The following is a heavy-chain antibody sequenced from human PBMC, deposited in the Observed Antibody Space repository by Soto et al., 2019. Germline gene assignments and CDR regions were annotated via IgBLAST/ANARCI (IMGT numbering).Heavy chain of an antibody. V-gene: IGHV3-23*01. CDR2: ISGSGGST. Sequence: GGSLRLSCAASGFTFSSYAMSWVRQAPGKGLEWVSAISGSGGSTYYADSVKGRFTISRDNSKNTLYLQMNSLRAEDTAVYYCAKVGFPQPIYSGYGLGDAFDIWGQGTMVTVSS. CDR3: AKVGFPQPIYSGYGLGDAFDI. CDR1: GFTFSSYA. D-gene: IGHD5-12*01. J-gene: IGHJ3*02.